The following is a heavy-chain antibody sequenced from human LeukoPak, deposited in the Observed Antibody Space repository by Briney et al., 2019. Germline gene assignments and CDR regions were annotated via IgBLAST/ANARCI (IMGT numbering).Heavy chain of an antibody. CDR3: ASLRERSYYARGFDY. D-gene: IGHD1-26*01. J-gene: IGHJ4*02. V-gene: IGHV4-39*01. Sequence: SETLSLTCTVSSGSISSSSYYWGWIRQPPGKGLKWIGSIYYSGSTYYNPSLKSRVTISVDTSKNQFSLKLSSVTAADTAVYYCASLRERSYYARGFDYWGQGTLVTVSS. CDR2: IYYSGST. CDR1: SGSISSSSYY.